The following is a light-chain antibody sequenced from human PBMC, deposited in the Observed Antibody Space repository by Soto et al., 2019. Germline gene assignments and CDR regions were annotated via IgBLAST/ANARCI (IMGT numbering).Light chain of an antibody. CDR1: QSVLYSSNNKNY. V-gene: IGKV4-1*01. J-gene: IGKJ3*01. Sequence: DIVMTQSPDSLAVSLGERATINCKSSQSVLYSSNNKNYLAWYQHKIGQPPKLLIYWASTRESGVPDRFSGSGSGTDFTLTISSLQAEDVAVYYCQQYYSIPFTFGPGTKVDIK. CDR3: QQYYSIPFT. CDR2: WAS.